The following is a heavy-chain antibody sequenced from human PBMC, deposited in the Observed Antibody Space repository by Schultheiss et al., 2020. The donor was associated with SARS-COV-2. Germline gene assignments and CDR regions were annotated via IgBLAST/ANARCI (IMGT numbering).Heavy chain of an antibody. J-gene: IGHJ4*02. V-gene: IGHV4-34*01. CDR1: GGSFSGYY. Sequence: SETLSLTCAVYGGSFSGYYWSWIRQPPGKGLEWIGYIYHSGSTYYNPSLKSRVTISVDRSKNQFSLKLSSVTAADTAVYYCASGGNGPNYFDYWGQGTLVTVSS. CDR2: IYHSGST. CDR3: ASGGNGPNYFDY. D-gene: IGHD4-23*01.